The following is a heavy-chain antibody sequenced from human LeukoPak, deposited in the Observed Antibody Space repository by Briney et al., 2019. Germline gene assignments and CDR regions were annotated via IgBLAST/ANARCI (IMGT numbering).Heavy chain of an antibody. Sequence: SETLSLTCTVSGGSISSSSYYWGWIRQPPGKGLEWIGSIYYSGSTYYNPSLKSRVTISVDTSKNQFSLKLSSVTAADTAVYYCTRAYDFWSGYSINWFDPWGQGTLVTVSS. D-gene: IGHD3-3*01. CDR3: TRAYDFWSGYSINWFDP. J-gene: IGHJ5*02. V-gene: IGHV4-39*01. CDR2: IYYSGST. CDR1: GGSISSSSYY.